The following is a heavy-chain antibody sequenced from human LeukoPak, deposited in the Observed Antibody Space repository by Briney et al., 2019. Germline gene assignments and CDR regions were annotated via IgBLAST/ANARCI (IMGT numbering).Heavy chain of an antibody. Sequence: GGSLRLSCAASGFTFSSYAMHWVRQAPGKGLEWVAVISYDGSNKYYADSVKGRFTISRDNSKNTLYLQMNSLRAEDTAVYYRARGPLIAVAGTFDYWGQGTLVTVSS. CDR2: ISYDGSNK. CDR3: ARGPLIAVAGTFDY. CDR1: GFTFSSYA. D-gene: IGHD6-19*01. J-gene: IGHJ4*02. V-gene: IGHV3-30-3*01.